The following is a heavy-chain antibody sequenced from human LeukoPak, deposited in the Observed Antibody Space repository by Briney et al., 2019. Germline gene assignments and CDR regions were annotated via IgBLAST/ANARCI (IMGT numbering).Heavy chain of an antibody. Sequence: SETLSLTCTVSGGSISTYYWSWIRQPPGKGLEWIGYIYYLASTNYNPSLKSRVTISVDKSKNQFSLQLASMTAADTAVYYCAKNGDFCLEYWGQGTLVTVSS. CDR1: GGSISTYY. J-gene: IGHJ4*02. CDR3: AKNGDFCLEY. CDR2: IYYLAST. D-gene: IGHD3-16*01. V-gene: IGHV4-59*12.